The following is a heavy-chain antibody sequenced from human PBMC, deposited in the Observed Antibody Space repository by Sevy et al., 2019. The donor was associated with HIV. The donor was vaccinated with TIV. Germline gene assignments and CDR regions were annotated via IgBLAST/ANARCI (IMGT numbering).Heavy chain of an antibody. CDR3: AKDRGYSYGSIPFDY. J-gene: IGHJ4*02. D-gene: IGHD5-18*01. CDR2: ISGSGGST. Sequence: LSLTCAASGFTFSSYAMSWVRQAPGKGLEWVSAISGSGGSTYYADSVKGRFTISRDNSKNTLYLQMNSLRAEDTAVYYCAKDRGYSYGSIPFDYWGQGTLVTVSS. V-gene: IGHV3-23*01. CDR1: GFTFSSYA.